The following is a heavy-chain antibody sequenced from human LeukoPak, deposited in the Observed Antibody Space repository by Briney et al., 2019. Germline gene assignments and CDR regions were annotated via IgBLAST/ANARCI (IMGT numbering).Heavy chain of an antibody. J-gene: IGHJ4*02. CDR3: AREGGGSSWSSLDY. CDR2: ISYDGSNK. Sequence: PGGSLRLSCAASGFTFSTYAMHWVRQAPGKGLEWVAFISYDGSNKYDADSVKGRFTISRDNSKNTLYLQMISLRAEDTAVYYCAREGGGSSWSSLDYWGQGTLVTVSS. D-gene: IGHD6-13*01. CDR1: GFTFSTYA. V-gene: IGHV3-30*04.